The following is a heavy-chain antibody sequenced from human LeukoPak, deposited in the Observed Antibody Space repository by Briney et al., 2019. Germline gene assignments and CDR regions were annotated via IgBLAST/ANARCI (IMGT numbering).Heavy chain of an antibody. D-gene: IGHD1-26*01. CDR2: IDPSGSYT. J-gene: IGHJ4*02. Sequence: GESLTISCKGSGYSFTTYWISWVRQMPGKGLEWMGRIDPSGSYTDYSPSFQGHVSISVDKSISTAYLQWSSLKASDTAMYYCARRGRYSGSYYSLGYWGQGTLVTVSS. CDR1: GYSFTTYW. V-gene: IGHV5-10-1*01. CDR3: ARRGRYSGSYYSLGY.